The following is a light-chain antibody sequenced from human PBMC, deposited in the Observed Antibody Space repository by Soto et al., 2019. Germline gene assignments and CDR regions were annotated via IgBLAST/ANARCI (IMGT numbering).Light chain of an antibody. V-gene: IGKV3-15*01. CDR1: QSVSSS. J-gene: IGKJ2*01. CDR3: LQHQSWPFT. Sequence: EIVMTQSPATLSVSPGERATLSCRASQSVSSSLAWFQQKPGQAPRLLIYAASARATGIAARLSGSGSGTEFTLTISSLQSEDFAVYYCLQHQSWPFTFGQGTKLELK. CDR2: AAS.